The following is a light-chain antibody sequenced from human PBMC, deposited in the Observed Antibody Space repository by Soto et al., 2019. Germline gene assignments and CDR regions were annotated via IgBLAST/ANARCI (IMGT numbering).Light chain of an antibody. V-gene: IGKV3-11*01. CDR3: QQRSNWPPLT. CDR1: QSVSKY. Sequence: EIVLTQSPATLSLSPGESATLSCRASQSVSKYLAWYQQKPGQAPRLLIYDASSRATGIPARFSGSGSGTDFTLTISSLEPEDFAVYYCQQRSNWPPLTFGGGTKVEI. CDR2: DAS. J-gene: IGKJ4*01.